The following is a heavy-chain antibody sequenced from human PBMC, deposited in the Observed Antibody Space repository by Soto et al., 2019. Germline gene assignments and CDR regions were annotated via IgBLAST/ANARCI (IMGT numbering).Heavy chain of an antibody. CDR1: GFSLSTSGVG. CDR3: AHIEGYYDFWSGYYTPYYFDY. V-gene: IGHV2-5*01. D-gene: IGHD3-3*01. CDR2: IYWNDDK. J-gene: IGHJ4*02. Sequence: QITLKESGPTLVKPTQTLTLTRTFSGFSLSTSGVGVGWIRQPPGKALEWLALIYWNDDKRYSPSLKSRLTITKDTSKNQVVLTMTNMDPVDTATYYCAHIEGYYDFWSGYYTPYYFDYWGQGTLVTVSS.